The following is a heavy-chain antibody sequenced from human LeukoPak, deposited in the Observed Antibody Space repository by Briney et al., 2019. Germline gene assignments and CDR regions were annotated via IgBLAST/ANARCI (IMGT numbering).Heavy chain of an antibody. D-gene: IGHD3-22*01. J-gene: IGHJ4*02. CDR3: AKVRFYDSSGQYYFDY. V-gene: IGHV3-23*01. CDR2: ISGSGGST. Sequence: PGGSLRLSCAASGFTFSSYAMSWVRQAPGKGLEWVSAISGSGGSTYYADSVKGRFTISRDNSKNTLYLQMNSLRAEETAVYYCAKVRFYDSSGQYYFDYWGQGTLVTVSS. CDR1: GFTFSSYA.